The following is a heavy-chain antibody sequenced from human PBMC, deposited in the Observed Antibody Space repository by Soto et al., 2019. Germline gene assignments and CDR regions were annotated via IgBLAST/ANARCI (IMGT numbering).Heavy chain of an antibody. J-gene: IGHJ4*02. D-gene: IGHD3-9*01. CDR3: SRDDSDWFFN. CDR1: GYTFTNYA. CDR2: INAGNGNT. V-gene: IGHV1-3*01. Sequence: ASVKVSCRASGYTFTNYAMHWVRQAPGQRLEWMGRINAGNGNTKYSQKFQGRVTITRDTSASTAYMELSSLRSEDTAVYYCSRDDSDWFFNWGRGTLVTVSS.